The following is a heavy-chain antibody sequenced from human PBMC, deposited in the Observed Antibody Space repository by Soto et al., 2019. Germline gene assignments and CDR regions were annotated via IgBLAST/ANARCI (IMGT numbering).Heavy chain of an antibody. CDR3: TREVELGGVTANDC. D-gene: IGHD3-16*01. J-gene: IGHJ4*02. CDR1: GYTFTTYG. V-gene: IGHV1-18*04. Sequence: QVQLMQSGAEVKKPGASVKVSCKASGYTFTTYGITWVRQAPGQGPEWVGWISAHYGTTDYAQKFQGRVTVTRDTSASTAVMEVRSLRSDATAVYDCTREVELGGVTANDCLGQGILVTFSS. CDR2: ISAHYGTT.